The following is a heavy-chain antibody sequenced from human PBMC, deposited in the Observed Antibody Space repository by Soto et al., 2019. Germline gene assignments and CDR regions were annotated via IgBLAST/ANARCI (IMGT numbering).Heavy chain of an antibody. J-gene: IGHJ4*02. CDR3: ATSYDSSGYDY. V-gene: IGHV3-23*01. CDR2: LSGSGIST. Sequence: GGSLRLSCAASGFTFSSYAMSWVRQAPGKGLEWVSALSGSGISTYYADTVKGRFTISRDNSRNTLYLQMNSLRAEDTAVYYCATSYDSSGYDYWGQGTLVTVSS. D-gene: IGHD3-22*01. CDR1: GFTFSSYA.